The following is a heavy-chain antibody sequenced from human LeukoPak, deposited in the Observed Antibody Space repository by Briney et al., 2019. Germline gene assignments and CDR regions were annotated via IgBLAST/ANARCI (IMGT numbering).Heavy chain of an antibody. V-gene: IGHV3-9*01. CDR2: ISWNSGSM. Sequence: GGSLRLSCAASGFTFDDYAMHWVRQAPGKGLEWVSGISWNSGSMDYADSVKGRFTISRDNSKNTLYLQMNSLRAEDTAVYYCARGNYYDSSGYTTGDWFDPWGQGTLVTVSS. J-gene: IGHJ5*02. CDR3: ARGNYYDSSGYTTGDWFDP. CDR1: GFTFDDYA. D-gene: IGHD3-22*01.